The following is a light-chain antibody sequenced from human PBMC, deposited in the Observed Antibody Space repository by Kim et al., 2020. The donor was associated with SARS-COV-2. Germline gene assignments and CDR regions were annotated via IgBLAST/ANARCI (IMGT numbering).Light chain of an antibody. J-gene: IGKJ1*01. Sequence: DIQVTQSPSTLSASVGDRVIITCRASQTINSWLAWYQQKPGKAPKLLIYKASTLESDVPSRFSGSGSATEFIFTISSLQPDDFATYYCQQYNSYPRTFGHGTKVDIK. CDR3: QQYNSYPRT. V-gene: IGKV1-5*03. CDR1: QTINSW. CDR2: KAS.